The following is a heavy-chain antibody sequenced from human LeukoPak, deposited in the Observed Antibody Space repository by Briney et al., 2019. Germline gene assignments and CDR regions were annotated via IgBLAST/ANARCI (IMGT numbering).Heavy chain of an antibody. V-gene: IGHV4-4*09. Sequence: SETLSLTCTVSGGSISPYYWSWIQQPPGKGLEWIGYIFFKGNSDCNPSLSSRVTISADTSKNQFSLKVRSVRAADTAVYYCARKAANSGAFDVWDLGTMVTVSS. CDR3: ARKAANSGAFDV. D-gene: IGHD6-25*01. J-gene: IGHJ3*01. CDR2: IFFKGNS. CDR1: GGSISPYY.